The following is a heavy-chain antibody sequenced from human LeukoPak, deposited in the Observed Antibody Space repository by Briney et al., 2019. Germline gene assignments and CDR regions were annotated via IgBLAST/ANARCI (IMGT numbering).Heavy chain of an antibody. CDR3: AKDRGVAVDATEDYFDH. CDR1: GFTFSNYA. V-gene: IGHV3-23*01. CDR2: ISGSGGST. Sequence: PGGSLRLSCAASGFTFSNYAMSWVRQAPGEGLERVSAISGSGGSTYYADSVKGRFTISRDNSKDTLYLQLNSLRADDTAVYYCAKDRGVAVDATEDYFDHWGQGTLVTVSS. D-gene: IGHD6-19*01. J-gene: IGHJ4*02.